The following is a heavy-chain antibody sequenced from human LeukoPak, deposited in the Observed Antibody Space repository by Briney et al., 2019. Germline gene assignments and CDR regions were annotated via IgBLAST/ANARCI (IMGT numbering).Heavy chain of an antibody. V-gene: IGHV3-30*02. CDR1: GFTFSSYG. CDR3: ARDGRDTAILMDV. CDR2: IRYDGSNK. D-gene: IGHD5-18*01. Sequence: PGGSLRLSCAASGFTFSSYGMHWVRQAPGKGLEWVAFIRYDGSNKYYADSVKGRFTISRDNSKNTLYLQMNSLRAEDTAVYYCARDGRDTAILMDVWGQGTTVTVSS. J-gene: IGHJ6*02.